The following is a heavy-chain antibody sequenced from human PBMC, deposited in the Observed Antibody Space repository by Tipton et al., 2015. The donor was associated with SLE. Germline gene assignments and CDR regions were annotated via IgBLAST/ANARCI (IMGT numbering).Heavy chain of an antibody. Sequence: TLSLTCAVYGASFRTYYWGWIRQPPGKGLEWIGDISHAGNTNFNPSLKSRVTISVDTSKNQFSLKLSSVTAADTAVYYCAREVPGWHGGDYWGQGTLVTVSS. CDR3: AREVPGWHGGDY. J-gene: IGHJ4*02. D-gene: IGHD6-19*01. CDR2: ISHAGNT. V-gene: IGHV4-34*01. CDR1: GASFRTYY.